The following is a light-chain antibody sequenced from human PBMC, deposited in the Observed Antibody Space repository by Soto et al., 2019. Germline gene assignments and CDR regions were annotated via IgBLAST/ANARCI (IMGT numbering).Light chain of an antibody. CDR3: QQYDSSPLT. CDR2: SAS. Sequence: EIMMTQSPATLSVSPGERATLSCRASQSVSSNLAWYQQKPGQAPRLLIYSASARATGIPARFSGSGSGTDFTLTINRLEPEDFALYYCQQYDSSPLTFGGGTKVDIK. J-gene: IGKJ4*01. CDR1: QSVSSN. V-gene: IGKV3-15*01.